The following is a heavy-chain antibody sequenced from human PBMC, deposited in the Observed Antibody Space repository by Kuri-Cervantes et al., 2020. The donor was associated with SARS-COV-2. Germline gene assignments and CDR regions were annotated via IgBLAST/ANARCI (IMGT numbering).Heavy chain of an antibody. J-gene: IGHJ3*02. CDR1: GFTFSSYA. V-gene: IGHV3-30-3*01. D-gene: IGHD3-16*01. CDR3: AREGAAPNDALDI. CDR2: ISYDGSNK. Sequence: GGSLRLSCAASGFTFSSYAMHWVRQAPGKGLEWVAVISYDGSNKYYADSVKGRFTISRDNSKNTLYLQMNSLRAEDTAVYYCAREGAAPNDALDIWGQGTMVTVSS.